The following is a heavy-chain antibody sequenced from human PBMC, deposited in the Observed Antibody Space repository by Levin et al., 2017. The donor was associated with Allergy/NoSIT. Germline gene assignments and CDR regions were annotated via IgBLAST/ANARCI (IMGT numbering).Heavy chain of an antibody. V-gene: IGHV4-59*01. CDR1: GGSISSYY. CDR2: IYYSGST. D-gene: IGHD5-18*01. Sequence: SETLSLTCTVSGGSISSYYWSWIRQPPGKGLEWIGYIYYSGSTNYNPSLKSGVTISVDTSKNQFSLKLSSVTAADTAVYYCARDSSGYSYVMGAFDIWGQGTMVTVSS. CDR3: ARDSSGYSYVMGAFDI. J-gene: IGHJ3*02.